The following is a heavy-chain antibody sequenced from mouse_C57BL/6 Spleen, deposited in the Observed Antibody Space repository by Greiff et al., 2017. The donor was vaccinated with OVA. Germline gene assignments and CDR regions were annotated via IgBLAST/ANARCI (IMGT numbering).Heavy chain of an antibody. J-gene: IGHJ2*01. V-gene: IGHV1-54*01. CDR2: INPGSGGT. CDR1: GYAFTNYL. CDR3: ARNYGSEGDFDY. Sequence: QVQLKQSGAELVRPGTSVKVSCKASGYAFTNYLIEWVKQRPGQGLEWIGVINPGSGGTNYNEKFKGKATLTADKSSSTAYMQLSSLTSEDSAVYFCARNYGSEGDFDYWGQGTTLTVSS. D-gene: IGHD1-1*01.